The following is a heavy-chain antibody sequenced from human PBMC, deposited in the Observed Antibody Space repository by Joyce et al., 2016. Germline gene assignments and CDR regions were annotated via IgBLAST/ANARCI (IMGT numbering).Heavy chain of an antibody. V-gene: IGHV3-21*02. Sequence: EVQLVESGGGLVKPGGSLRLSCAASGLPFSSYSFNWVRQTPGKGLEWVSFIGLSDDNRHYADSVKGRFTISRDNSKNSLYLEMNSLGAEDTAVYYCVTDGAGNNERGEYWGQGTLVTVSS. CDR1: GLPFSSYS. CDR2: IGLSDDNR. J-gene: IGHJ4*02. D-gene: IGHD3-16*01. CDR3: VTDGAGNNERGEY.